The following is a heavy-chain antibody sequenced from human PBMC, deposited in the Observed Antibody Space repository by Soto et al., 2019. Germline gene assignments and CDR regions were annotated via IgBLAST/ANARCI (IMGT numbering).Heavy chain of an antibody. CDR2: IYYSGST. V-gene: IGHV4-31*03. J-gene: IGHJ4*02. CDR1: GGSISSGGYY. D-gene: IGHD5-12*01. Sequence: PSETLSLTCTVSGGSISSGGYYWSWIRQHPGKGLEWIGYIYYSGSTYYNPSLKSRVTISVDTSKNQFSLKLSSVTAADTAVYYCAKTPWLAASAIDYWGQGTLVTVSS. CDR3: AKTPWLAASAIDY.